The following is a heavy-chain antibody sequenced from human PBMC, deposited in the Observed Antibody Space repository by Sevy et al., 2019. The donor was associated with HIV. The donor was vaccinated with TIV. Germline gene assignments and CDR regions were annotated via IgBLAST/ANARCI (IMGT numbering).Heavy chain of an antibody. J-gene: IGHJ4*02. Sequence: GESLKISCKGSGYRFTNYWMAWVRQTPGKGLEWVGFIHADDSTIRYSPSFQGQVTISADKSVNTIYLQWGSLKASDTATYYCARDGYSSIQYDFDDWGQGTLVTVSS. CDR3: ARDGYSSIQYDFDD. CDR1: GYRFTNYW. CDR2: IHADDSTI. V-gene: IGHV5-51*01. D-gene: IGHD4-4*01.